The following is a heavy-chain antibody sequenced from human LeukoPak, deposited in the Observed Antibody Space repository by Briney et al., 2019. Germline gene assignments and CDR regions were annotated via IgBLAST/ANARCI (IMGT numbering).Heavy chain of an antibody. CDR3: ARDTSLAGIAAESVV. CDR1: GGSISSYY. CDR2: IYYSGST. Sequence: SETLSLTCTVSGGSISSYYWSWIWQPPGKGLEWIGYIYYSGSTNYNPSLKSRVTISVDTSKNQFSLKLSSVTAADTAVYYCARDTSLAGIAAESVVWGQGTLVTVSS. V-gene: IGHV4-59*01. J-gene: IGHJ4*02. D-gene: IGHD6-13*01.